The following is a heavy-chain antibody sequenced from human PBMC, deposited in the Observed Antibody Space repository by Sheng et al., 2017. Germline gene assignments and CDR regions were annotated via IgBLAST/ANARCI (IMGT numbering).Heavy chain of an antibody. CDR1: GFTFSSYG. V-gene: IGHV3-33*01. CDR2: IWYDGSNK. CDR3: ARAAVAGPLFKRDNWFDP. Sequence: QVQLVESGGGVVQPGRSLRLSCAASGFTFSSYGMHWVRQAPGKGLEWVAVIWYDGSNKYYADSVKGRFTISRDNSKNTLYLQMNSLRAEDTAVYYCARAAVAGPLFKRDNWFDPWGQGTLVTVSS. D-gene: IGHD6-19*01. J-gene: IGHJ5*02.